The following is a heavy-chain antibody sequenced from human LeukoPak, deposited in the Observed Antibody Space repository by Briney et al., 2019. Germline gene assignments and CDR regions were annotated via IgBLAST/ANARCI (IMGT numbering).Heavy chain of an antibody. J-gene: IGHJ6*03. CDR2: MNPNSGNT. CDR1: GYTFTSYD. V-gene: IGHV1-8*03. D-gene: IGHD6-19*01. CDR3: ARGWYSSGWSYYYYYMDV. Sequence: ASVKVSCKASGYTFTSYDINWVRQATGQGLEWMGWMNPNSGNTGYAQKFQGRVTITRNTSISTAYMELSSLRSEDTAVYYCARGWYSSGWSYYYYYMDVWGKGTTVTVSS.